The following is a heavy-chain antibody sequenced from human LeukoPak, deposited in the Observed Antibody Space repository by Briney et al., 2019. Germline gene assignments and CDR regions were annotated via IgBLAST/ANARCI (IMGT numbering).Heavy chain of an antibody. D-gene: IGHD2-2*01. CDR1: GLSLSNYA. J-gene: IGHJ4*02. CDR2: ISERGGST. V-gene: IGHV3-23*01. CDR3: AKALRRPTRYCSSTSCYAGLDY. Sequence: PGGSLRLSCVVSGLSLSNYAMTWVRQAPGKGLEWVSYISERGGSTTYADSVKGRFTISRDNSKNTLYLQMNSLRAEDTAVYYCAKALRRPTRYCSSTSCYAGLDYWGQGTLVTVSS.